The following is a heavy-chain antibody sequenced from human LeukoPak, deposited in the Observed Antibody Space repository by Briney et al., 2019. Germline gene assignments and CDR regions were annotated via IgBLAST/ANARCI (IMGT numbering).Heavy chain of an antibody. V-gene: IGHV3-66*01. Sequence: GGSLRLSCAASGFTFSSYAMSWVRQAPGKGLEWVSVIYSGGNTYYADSVKGRFTISRDNSKNTLYLQITSLRAEDTAVYYCASMVRGTASGYWGQGTLVTVSS. CDR3: ASMVRGTASGY. CDR1: GFTFSSYA. J-gene: IGHJ4*02. D-gene: IGHD3-10*01. CDR2: IYSGGNT.